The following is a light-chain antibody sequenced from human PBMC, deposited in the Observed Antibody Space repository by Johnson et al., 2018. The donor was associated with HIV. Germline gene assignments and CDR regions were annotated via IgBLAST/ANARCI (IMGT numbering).Light chain of an antibody. CDR3: GTWDSSLTAV. Sequence: QSVLTQPPSVSAAPGQMVSISCSGSSSNIGKNYVSWYQQFPGTAPKLLIHENNKRPSGIPDRFSGSKSGTSATLDITGLQTGDEADYYCGTWDSSLTAVFGTGTKVTVL. V-gene: IGLV1-51*02. J-gene: IGLJ1*01. CDR2: ENN. CDR1: SSNIGKNY.